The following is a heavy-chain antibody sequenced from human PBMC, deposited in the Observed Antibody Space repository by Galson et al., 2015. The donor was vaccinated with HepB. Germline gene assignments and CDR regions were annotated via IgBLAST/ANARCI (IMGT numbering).Heavy chain of an antibody. CDR1: GFSVSSSH. CDR3: ARDASSGSSPWYYMDV. V-gene: IGHV3-53*01. D-gene: IGHD3-10*01. J-gene: IGHJ6*03. Sequence: SLRLSCAISGFSVSSSHMNWVRQAPGKGLEWVSFVGSGGATYYADSVQGRFTISTDSSQNTVYLQMNSLRAEDTAIYFCARDASSGSSPWYYMDVWGIGTAVTVSS. CDR2: VGSGGAT.